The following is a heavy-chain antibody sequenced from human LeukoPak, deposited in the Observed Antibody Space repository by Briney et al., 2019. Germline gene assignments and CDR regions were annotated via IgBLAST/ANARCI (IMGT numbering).Heavy chain of an antibody. D-gene: IGHD1-26*01. J-gene: IGHJ3*02. CDR1: GGSFSGYY. CDR2: IYTSGST. V-gene: IGHV4-4*07. Sequence: PSETLSLTCAVYGGSFSGYYWSWIRQPAGKGLEWIGRIYTSGSTNYNPSLKSRVTMSVDTSKNQFSLKLSSVTAADTAVYYCARDGRGSYFRLSGAFDIWGQGTMVTVSS. CDR3: ARDGRGSYFRLSGAFDI.